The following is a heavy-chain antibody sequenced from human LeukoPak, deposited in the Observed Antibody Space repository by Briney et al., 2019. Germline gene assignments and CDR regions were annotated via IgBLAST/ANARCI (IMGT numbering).Heavy chain of an antibody. CDR2: IYHSGTT. D-gene: IGHD3-9*01. Sequence: SETLSLTCAVSGGSIISSSYNWGWIRQPPGKGLEWIRTIYHSGTTYYNPSLKSRVTISVDTSKNQFFLKLSSVTAADTAVYYCARLPTGYPNWFDPWGQGSLVTVSS. V-gene: IGHV4-39*01. CDR1: GGSIISSSYN. CDR3: ARLPTGYPNWFDP. J-gene: IGHJ5*02.